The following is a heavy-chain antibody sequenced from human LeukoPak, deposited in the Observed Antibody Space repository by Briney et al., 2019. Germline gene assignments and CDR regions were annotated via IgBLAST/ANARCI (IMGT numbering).Heavy chain of an antibody. CDR1: GYSFTGYW. D-gene: IGHD2-8*02. V-gene: IGHV5-51*01. CDR2: IYPGDSST. CDR3: ARHFITEGYCTGGYCSHFDF. Sequence: GESLKISCKGSGYSFTGYWIGWVRQMPGKGLEWMGIIYPGDSSTRYSPSFQGQVTISADKSISTAYLQWSSLKASDTAIYYCARHFITEGYCTGGYCSHFDFWGQGTLVTVSS. J-gene: IGHJ4*02.